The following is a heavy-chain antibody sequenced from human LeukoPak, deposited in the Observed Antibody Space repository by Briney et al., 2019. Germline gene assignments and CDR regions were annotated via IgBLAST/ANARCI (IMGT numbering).Heavy chain of an antibody. CDR2: MNPNSGNT. CDR1: GYTFTSYD. D-gene: IGHD3-3*01. CDR3: ARGILTIFGVVLDY. Sequence: GASVKVSCKASGYTFTSYDINWVRQATGQGLEWMGWMNPNSGNTGYAQKFQGRVTMTRNTSISTAYMELSSLRSEDTAVYYCARGILTIFGVVLDYWGQGTLVTVSS. J-gene: IGHJ4*02. V-gene: IGHV1-8*01.